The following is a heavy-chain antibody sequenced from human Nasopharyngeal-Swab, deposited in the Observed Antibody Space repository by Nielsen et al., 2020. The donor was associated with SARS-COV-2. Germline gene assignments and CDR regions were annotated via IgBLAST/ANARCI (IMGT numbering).Heavy chain of an antibody. D-gene: IGHD3-22*01. CDR2: IGSFGSTI. J-gene: IGHJ6*02. Sequence: GESLKISCAASGFILRSYVMNWVLQAPGKGLEWVSYIGSFGSTIYSDSVKGRITVSRDNAKNSLYLQMNSLRAEDTAVYYCARGDSSGLPQAVYGMDVWGQGTTVSVSS. V-gene: IGHV3-48*03. CDR3: ARGDSSGLPQAVYGMDV. CDR1: GFILRSYV.